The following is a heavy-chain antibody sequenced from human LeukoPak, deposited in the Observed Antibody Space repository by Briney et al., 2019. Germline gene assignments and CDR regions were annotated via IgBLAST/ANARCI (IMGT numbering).Heavy chain of an antibody. J-gene: IGHJ5*02. Sequence: SETLSLTCTVSGYSISSGYYWGWIRQPPGKGLEWIGSIYHSGSTYYNPSLKSRVTISVDTSKTQFSLKLSSVTAADTAVYYCARDPITMTQIEDNWFDPWGQGTLVTVSS. CDR3: ARDPITMTQIEDNWFDP. D-gene: IGHD3-22*01. CDR1: GYSISSGYY. CDR2: IYHSGST. V-gene: IGHV4-38-2*02.